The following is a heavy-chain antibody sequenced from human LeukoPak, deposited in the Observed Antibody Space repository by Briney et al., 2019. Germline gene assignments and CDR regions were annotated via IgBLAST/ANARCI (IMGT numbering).Heavy chain of an antibody. J-gene: IGHJ4*02. CDR2: ISYDGSNK. CDR3: AKAKEWLYFDY. V-gene: IGHV3-30*18. CDR1: GFTFSSYG. Sequence: GGCLRLSCAASGFTFSSYGMQWVRQAPGKGLEWVAVISYDGSNKYYADSVRGRFTISRDNSKNTLYLQMNSLRAEDTAVYYCAKAKEWLYFDYWGQGTLVTVSS. D-gene: IGHD3-3*01.